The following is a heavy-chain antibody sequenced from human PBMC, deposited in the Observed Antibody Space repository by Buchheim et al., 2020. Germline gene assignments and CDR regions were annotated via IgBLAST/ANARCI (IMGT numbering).Heavy chain of an antibody. CDR3: ARDDDLGAGYFDY. D-gene: IGHD3-16*01. J-gene: IGHJ4*02. Sequence: QVQLQESGPGLVKPSETLSLTCTVSGGSVSSGSYYWSWIRQPPGKGLEWIGYIYYSGSTNYNPSLKSRVTISVDTSKNQFSLKLSSVTAADTAVYYCARDDDLGAGYFDYWGQGTL. CDR1: GGSVSSGSYY. CDR2: IYYSGST. V-gene: IGHV4-61*01.